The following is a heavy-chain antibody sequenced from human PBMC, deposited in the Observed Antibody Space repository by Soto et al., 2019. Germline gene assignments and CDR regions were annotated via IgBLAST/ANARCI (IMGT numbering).Heavy chain of an antibody. D-gene: IGHD7-27*01. CDR1: GYTFTSYA. CDR2: ISGYNGNT. J-gene: IGHJ4*02. V-gene: IGHV1-18*04. CDR3: ARDTGDGTFDF. Sequence: ASVKVSCKASGYTFTSYAITWVRQAPGQGLEWMGWISGYNGNTKYAQKLQGRVTISRDTSASTAYMELTSLRSEDTAVYYCARDTGDGTFDFWGQGTLVTVSS.